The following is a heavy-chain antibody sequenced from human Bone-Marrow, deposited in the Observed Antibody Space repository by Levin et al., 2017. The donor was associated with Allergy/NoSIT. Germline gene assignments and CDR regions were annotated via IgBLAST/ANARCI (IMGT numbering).Heavy chain of an antibody. Sequence: PGGSLRLSCAASGFTFNTYWMHWVRQVPGKGLVWVSRINSDGTKSDYADSVEGRFTISRDNAKNTLYLQMNSLRVEDTAVYYCAKIDCNGYCYARDWYFDLWGRGTLVTVSS. CDR3: AKIDCNGYCYARDWYFDL. CDR1: GFTFNTYW. D-gene: IGHD2-21*02. CDR2: INSDGTKS. V-gene: IGHV3-74*01. J-gene: IGHJ2*01.